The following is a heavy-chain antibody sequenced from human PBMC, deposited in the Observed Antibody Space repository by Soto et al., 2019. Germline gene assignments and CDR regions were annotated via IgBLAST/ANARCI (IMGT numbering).Heavy chain of an antibody. V-gene: IGHV1-69*08. J-gene: IGHJ1*01. Sequence: QVQLVQSGAEVKKPGSSVKVSCKASGGTFSSYTISWVRQAPGQGLEWMGRIIPILGIANYAQKFQGRVTITAEKSTSTAYMELSSLRSEDTAVYYCARDPPGMRIQYFQHWGQGTLVTVSS. CDR1: GGTFSSYT. CDR2: IIPILGIA. D-gene: IGHD3-10*01. CDR3: ARDPPGMRIQYFQH.